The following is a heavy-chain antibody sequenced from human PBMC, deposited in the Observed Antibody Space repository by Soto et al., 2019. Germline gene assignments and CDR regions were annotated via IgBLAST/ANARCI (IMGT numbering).Heavy chain of an antibody. V-gene: IGHV3-30*18. D-gene: IGHD3-22*01. J-gene: IGHJ6*02. Sequence: PWGSLRLSCAASGCTFSNYGMHWVRQAPGKGLEWVTVISYDGSKESYGDSVKGRFPIPRDNSTKTLYLQMNSLSPEDTAVSYCEKLAYFYDRDGHVENYYRVDIWGQGTPGTVS. CDR2: ISYDGSKE. CDR3: EKLAYFYDRDGHVENYYRVDI. CDR1: GCTFSNYG.